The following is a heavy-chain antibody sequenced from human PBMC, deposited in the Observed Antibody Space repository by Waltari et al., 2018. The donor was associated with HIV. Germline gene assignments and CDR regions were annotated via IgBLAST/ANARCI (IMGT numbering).Heavy chain of an antibody. Sequence: VRLDQWGSGLLNPSQTLSLTCAVYGGSFKGYFWNWVRRTPGRGLEWIGDVNYRGATNYNPSLKSRASLSSDTSKNQFSLRLTSLTAADSATYYCARAYNSGPTPHNYYYYGIDVWGRGTTVIVSS. CDR1: GGSFKGYF. CDR3: ARAYNSGPTPHNYYYYGIDV. CDR2: VNYRGAT. J-gene: IGHJ6*02. D-gene: IGHD6-19*01. V-gene: IGHV4-34*01.